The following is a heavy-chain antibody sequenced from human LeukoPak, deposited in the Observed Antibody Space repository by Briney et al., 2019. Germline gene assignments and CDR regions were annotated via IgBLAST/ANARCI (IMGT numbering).Heavy chain of an antibody. CDR2: ISDRGGRT. D-gene: IGHD3/OR15-3a*01. CDR1: AITLNNYC. Sequence: GGSLRLSRAVSAITLNNYCMTWVRQAPGKGLEWDAGISDRGGRTKYAHSVKGRCTISRDTPKNTLYLQMNSLRAEDTAVYFCAKRGVVIRVILVGFHKEAYYFESWGQGALVTVSS. V-gene: IGHV3-23*01. J-gene: IGHJ4*02. CDR3: AKRGVVIRVILVGFHKEAYYFES.